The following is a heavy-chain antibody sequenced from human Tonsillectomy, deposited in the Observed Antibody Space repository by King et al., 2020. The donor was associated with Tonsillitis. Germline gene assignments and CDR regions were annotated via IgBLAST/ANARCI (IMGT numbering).Heavy chain of an antibody. CDR3: AKGLIVVVPAAIDY. Sequence: VQLVESGGGVVQPGRSLRLSCAASGFTFSSYGMHWVRQAPGKGLEWVAVISYDGSNKYYADSVKGRFTIPRDNSKNTLYLQMNSLRAEDTAVYYCAKGLIVVVPAAIDYWGQGTLVTVSS. CDR1: GFTFSSYG. CDR2: ISYDGSNK. V-gene: IGHV3-30*18. D-gene: IGHD2-2*01. J-gene: IGHJ4*02.